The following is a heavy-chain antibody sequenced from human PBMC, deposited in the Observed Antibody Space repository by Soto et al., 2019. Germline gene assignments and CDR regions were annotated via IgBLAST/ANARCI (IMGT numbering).Heavy chain of an antibody. V-gene: IGHV4-59*02. CDR3: ARESAGSGKNNWFDP. Sequence: SETLSLTCTVYGGSVTSHYWSWIRQPPGKGLEWIGFIHYSGGTKYNPSLGSRVTMSVDTSQNQLSLRLNSVTAADTAVYYCARESAGSGKNNWFDPWGLGILVTVSS. CDR2: IHYSGGT. CDR1: GGSVTSHY. J-gene: IGHJ5*02. D-gene: IGHD3-10*01.